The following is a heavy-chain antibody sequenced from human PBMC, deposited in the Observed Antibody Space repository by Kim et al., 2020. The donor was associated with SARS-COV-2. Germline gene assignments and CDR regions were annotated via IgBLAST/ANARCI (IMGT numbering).Heavy chain of an antibody. Sequence: ASVKVSCKASGYTFTSYAMHWVRQAPGQRLEWMGWINAGNGNTKYSQKFQGRVTITRDTSASTAYMELSSLRSEDTAVYYCARVLDVCGPSPAWYSSSCSTLPYFDYWGQGTLVTVSS. D-gene: IGHD6-13*01. CDR2: INAGNGNT. V-gene: IGHV1-3*01. J-gene: IGHJ4*02. CDR3: ARVLDVCGPSPAWYSSSCSTLPYFDY. CDR1: GYTFTSYA.